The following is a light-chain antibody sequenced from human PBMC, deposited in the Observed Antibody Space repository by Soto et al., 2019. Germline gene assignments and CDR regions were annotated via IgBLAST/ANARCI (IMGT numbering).Light chain of an antibody. CDR2: GAS. CDR3: QQYDSSPPIT. J-gene: IGKJ5*01. Sequence: EIVLTQSPGTLSLSPGERATLSCRASQSVSSSFLTWYQPKPGQAPRLLIFGASNRATGIPDRFSGSVSGTALTLNISRLQPEDFAVSHCQQYDSSPPITFGQGTRLEIK. V-gene: IGKV3-20*01. CDR1: QSVSSSF.